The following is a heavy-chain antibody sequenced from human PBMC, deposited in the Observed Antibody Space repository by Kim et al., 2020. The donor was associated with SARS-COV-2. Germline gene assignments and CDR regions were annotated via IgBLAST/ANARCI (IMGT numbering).Heavy chain of an antibody. V-gene: IGHV3-7*03. J-gene: IGHJ5*02. Sequence: GGSLRLSCAASGFTFSSYWMSWVRQAPGKGLEWVANIKQDGSEKYYVDSVKGRFTISRDNAKNSLYLQMNSLRAEDTAVYYCAREGIAVAGSRLMDWFDPWGQGTLVTVSS. D-gene: IGHD6-19*01. CDR3: AREGIAVAGSRLMDWFDP. CDR2: IKQDGSEK. CDR1: GFTFSSYW.